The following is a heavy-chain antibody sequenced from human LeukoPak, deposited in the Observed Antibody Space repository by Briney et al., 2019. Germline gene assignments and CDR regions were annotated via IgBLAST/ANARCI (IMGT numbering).Heavy chain of an antibody. CDR3: TRVVGTPYYDFWSGAYYMDV. V-gene: IGHV1-18*01. CDR2: ISAYNCNT. CDR1: GYTFTSYG. J-gene: IGHJ6*03. D-gene: IGHD3-3*01. Sequence: ASVTVSCKASGYTFTSYGISWLRQAAGQGLEWMGWISAYNCNTNYAQKLQGRLTMTTDTSTRTAYMELRSLRSDDTAVYYCTRVVGTPYYDFWSGAYYMDVWPKGTTVSVSS.